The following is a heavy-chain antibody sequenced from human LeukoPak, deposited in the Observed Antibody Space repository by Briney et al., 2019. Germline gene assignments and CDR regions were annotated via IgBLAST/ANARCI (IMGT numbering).Heavy chain of an antibody. V-gene: IGHV1-69*05. CDR1: GGTFSSYA. CDR2: IIPIFGTA. CDR3: AREEVKYCSSTSCYSAHDAFDI. J-gene: IGHJ3*02. Sequence: SVKVSCKASGGTFSSYAISWVRQAPGQGLEWMGGIIPIFGTANYAQKFQGRVTITTDESTSTAYMELSSLRSEDTAVYYCAREEVKYCSSTSCYSAHDAFDIWGQGTMITVSS. D-gene: IGHD2-2*01.